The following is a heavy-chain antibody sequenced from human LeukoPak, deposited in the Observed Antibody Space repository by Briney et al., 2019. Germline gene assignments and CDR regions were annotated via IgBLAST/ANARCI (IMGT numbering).Heavy chain of an antibody. CDR1: GYTFTSYG. CDR2: ISAYNGNT. CDR3: ARDHRYSSGWYPRRLYYMDV. Sequence: GASVKVSCKASGYTFTSYGISWVRQAPGQGLEWMGWISAYNGNTNYAQKLQGRVTMTTDSSTSTAYMELRSLRSDDTAVYYCARDHRYSSGWYPRRLYYMDVWGKGTTVTVSS. V-gene: IGHV1-18*01. J-gene: IGHJ6*03. D-gene: IGHD6-19*01.